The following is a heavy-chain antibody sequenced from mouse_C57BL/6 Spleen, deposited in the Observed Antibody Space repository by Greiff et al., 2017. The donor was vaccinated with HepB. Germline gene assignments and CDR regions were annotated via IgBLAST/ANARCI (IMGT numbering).Heavy chain of an antibody. CDR3: ARTDGYRFAY. V-gene: IGHV1-18*01. D-gene: IGHD2-3*01. Sequence: EVKLLESGPELVKPGASVKIPCKASGYTFTDYNMDWVKQSHGKSLEWIGDINPNNGGTIYNQKFKGKATLTVDKSSSTAYMELRSLTSEDTAVYYCARTDGYRFAYWGQGTLVTVSA. J-gene: IGHJ3*01. CDR2: INPNNGGT. CDR1: GYTFTDYN.